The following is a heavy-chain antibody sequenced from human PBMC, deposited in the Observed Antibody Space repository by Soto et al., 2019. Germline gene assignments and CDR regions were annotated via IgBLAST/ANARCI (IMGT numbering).Heavy chain of an antibody. D-gene: IGHD6-13*01. CDR1: GGTFSSYA. V-gene: IGHV1-69*01. J-gene: IGHJ5*02. CDR3: AREGSSPGAQYWFDP. CDR2: IIPIFGTA. Sequence: QVQLVQSGAEVKKPGSSVKVSCKASGGTFSSYAISWVRQAPGQGRECMGGIIPIFGTANYAQKFQGRVTITADESTSTAYMELSSLRSEDTAVYYCAREGSSPGAQYWFDPWGQGTLVTVSS.